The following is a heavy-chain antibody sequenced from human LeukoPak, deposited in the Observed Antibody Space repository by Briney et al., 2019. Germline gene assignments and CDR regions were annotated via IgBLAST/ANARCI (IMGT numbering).Heavy chain of an antibody. CDR2: IYYSGST. CDR3: ARHAANRNYVPDY. CDR1: GGSISSYY. J-gene: IGHJ4*02. V-gene: IGHV4-59*08. Sequence: PSETLSLTCTVSGGSISSYYWSWIRQPPGKGLEWIGYIYYSGSTNYNPSLKSRVTISVDTSKNQFSLKLSSVTAADTAVYYCARHAANRNYVPDYGAREPLVTAPS. D-gene: IGHD4-11*01.